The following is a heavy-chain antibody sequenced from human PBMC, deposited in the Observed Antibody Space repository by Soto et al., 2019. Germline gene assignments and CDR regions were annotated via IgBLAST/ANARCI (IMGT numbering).Heavy chain of an antibody. CDR2: FDPEDGET. CDR1: GYTLAELS. Sequence: ASVKVSCKVSGYTLAELSMRWVRQAPGKGLEWMGGFDPEDGETIYAQKFQGRVTMTEDTSTDTAYMELSSLRSEDTAVYYCATDGVRVAADGTEWFDHWGQGTLVTVSS. CDR3: ATDGVRVAADGTEWFDH. V-gene: IGHV1-24*01. D-gene: IGHD6-13*01. J-gene: IGHJ5*02.